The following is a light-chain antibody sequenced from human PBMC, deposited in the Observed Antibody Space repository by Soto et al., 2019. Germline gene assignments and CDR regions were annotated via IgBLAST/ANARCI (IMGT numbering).Light chain of an antibody. CDR2: AAS. CDR3: LQDYTYPRT. Sequence: AIQMTQSPSSLSASVGDRVTITCRASQGIRNHLGWYQQKPGRAPQLLIFAASNLQTGVPSRFSGSGSGTDFTLSINSLQPEDFATYYCLQDYTYPRTFGQGTKVEIK. CDR1: QGIRNH. V-gene: IGKV1-6*01. J-gene: IGKJ1*01.